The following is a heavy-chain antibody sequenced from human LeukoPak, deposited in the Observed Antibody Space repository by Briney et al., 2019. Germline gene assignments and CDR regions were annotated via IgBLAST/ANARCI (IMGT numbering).Heavy chain of an antibody. CDR2: ISSSSSYI. J-gene: IGHJ3*02. CDR1: GFTFSSYS. CDR3: ARDNSVHTAMVNAFDI. V-gene: IGHV3-21*01. D-gene: IGHD5-18*01. Sequence: GGSLRLSCAASGFTFSSYSMNWVRQAPGKGLEWVSSISSSSSYIYYADSVKGRFTISRDNAKNSLYLQMNSLRAEDTAVYYCARDNSVHTAMVNAFDIWGQGTMVTVSS.